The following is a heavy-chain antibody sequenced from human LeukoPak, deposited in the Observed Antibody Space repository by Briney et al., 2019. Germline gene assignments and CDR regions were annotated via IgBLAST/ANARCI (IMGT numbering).Heavy chain of an antibody. V-gene: IGHV4-39*01. CDR2: IYYSGST. CDR1: GDSISSSSYY. Sequence: SETLSLTCTVSGDSISSSSYYWGWIRQPPGKGLEWIGSIYYSGSTYYNPSLKSRVTISVDTSKNQFSLKLSSVTAADTAVYYCARARGFYYYYGMDVWGQGTTVTVSS. D-gene: IGHD3-22*01. J-gene: IGHJ6*02. CDR3: ARARGFYYYYGMDV.